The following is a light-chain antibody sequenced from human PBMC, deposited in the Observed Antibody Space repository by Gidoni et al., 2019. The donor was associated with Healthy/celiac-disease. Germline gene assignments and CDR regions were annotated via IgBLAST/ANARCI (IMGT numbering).Light chain of an antibody. Sequence: EIVLTQSPATLSLSPGERATLSCRASQSVSSYLAWYQQNPGQAPRLLIYDASNRATGIPARFSGSGTETDFTLTSRGLEPEDFAVYYCQRRSNWPFTFGGGTKVEIK. CDR3: QRRSNWPFT. V-gene: IGKV3-11*01. CDR2: DAS. J-gene: IGKJ4*01. CDR1: QSVSSY.